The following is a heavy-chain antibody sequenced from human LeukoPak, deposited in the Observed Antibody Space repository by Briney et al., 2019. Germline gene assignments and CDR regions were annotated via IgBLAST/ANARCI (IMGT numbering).Heavy chain of an antibody. Sequence: GGSLRLSCAASGFTFSSYSMNWVRQAPRKGLEWVSSISSSSSYIYYADSVKGRFTISRDNAKNSLYLQMNSLRAEDTAVYYCAKVVGATKTYFDYWGQGTLVTVSS. J-gene: IGHJ4*02. V-gene: IGHV3-21*04. CDR2: ISSSSSYI. CDR1: GFTFSSYS. D-gene: IGHD1-26*01. CDR3: AKVVGATKTYFDY.